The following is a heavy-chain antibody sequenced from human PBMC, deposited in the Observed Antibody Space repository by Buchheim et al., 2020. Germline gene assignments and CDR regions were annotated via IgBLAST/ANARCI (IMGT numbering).Heavy chain of an antibody. CDR3: ARDVSGDYVRGRLFDY. CDR1: GFTFSSYS. CDR2: ISSSSSYI. J-gene: IGHJ4*02. V-gene: IGHV3-21*01. D-gene: IGHD4-17*01. Sequence: EVQLVESGGGLVKPGGSLRLSCAASGFTFSSYSMNWVRQAPGKGLEWVSSISSSSSYIYYADSVKGRFTISRDNAKNSMSLQMNSLRAEDTAVYYCARDVSGDYVRGRLFDYWGQGTL.